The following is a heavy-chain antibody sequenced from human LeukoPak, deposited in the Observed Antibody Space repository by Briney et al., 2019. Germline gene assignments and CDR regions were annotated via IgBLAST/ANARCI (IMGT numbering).Heavy chain of an antibody. CDR2: IKSDGSDI. CDR1: GFTFSSYW. Sequence: AGGSLRLSCAASGFTFSSYWMHWVRQAPGKGLVWVSRIKSDGSDIIYADSVKGRFTISTDNAKNMLYLEMNSLRGEDTAVYYCTRKSGHYYGMDVWGQGTTVTVSS. J-gene: IGHJ6*02. CDR3: TRKSGHYYGMDV. V-gene: IGHV3-74*01. D-gene: IGHD1-26*01.